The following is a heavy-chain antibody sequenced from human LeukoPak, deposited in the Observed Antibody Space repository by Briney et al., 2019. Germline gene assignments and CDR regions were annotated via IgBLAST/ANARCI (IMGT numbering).Heavy chain of an antibody. CDR1: GYTFTGYD. J-gene: IGHJ4*02. Sequence: ASVKVSCKASGYTFTGYDMHWVRQAPGQGLEWMGWINPNSGGTNYAQKFQGRVTMTRDTSISTAYMELSRLRSDATAVYYCARVPEYSSGWFLYFDYWGQGTLVTVSS. D-gene: IGHD6-19*01. CDR2: INPNSGGT. V-gene: IGHV1-2*02. CDR3: ARVPEYSSGWFLYFDY.